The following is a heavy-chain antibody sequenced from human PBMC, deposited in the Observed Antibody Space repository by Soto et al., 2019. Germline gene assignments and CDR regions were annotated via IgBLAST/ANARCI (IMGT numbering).Heavy chain of an antibody. Sequence: PGGSLRLSCAASGFTVSSNYMSWVRQAPGKGLEWVSVIYSGGSTYYADSVKGRFAISRDNSKNTLYLQMNSLRAEDTAVYYCARCADYGDYYFDYWGQGTLVTVSS. D-gene: IGHD4-17*01. V-gene: IGHV3-66*01. CDR2: IYSGGST. J-gene: IGHJ4*02. CDR3: ARCADYGDYYFDY. CDR1: GFTVSSNY.